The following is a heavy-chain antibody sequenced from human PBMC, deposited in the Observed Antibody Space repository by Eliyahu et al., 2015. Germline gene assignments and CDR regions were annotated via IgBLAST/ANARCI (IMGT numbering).Heavy chain of an antibody. V-gene: IGHV4-59*08. Sequence: QVQLQESGPGLVKPSXTLSLTCAVSGASINXFYWSWIRQPPGKGLEWIGFGYYSGSTNYNPSLKSRVTISVDTSKNQFSLKLNSVTAADTAVYYCVRPRSSSYWYFDLWGRGTLVTVSS. D-gene: IGHD6-6*01. CDR1: GASINXFY. CDR2: GYYSGST. CDR3: VRPRSSSYWYFDL. J-gene: IGHJ2*01.